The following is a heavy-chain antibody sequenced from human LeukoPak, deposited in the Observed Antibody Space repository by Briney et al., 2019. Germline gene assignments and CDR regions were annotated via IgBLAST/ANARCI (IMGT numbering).Heavy chain of an antibody. CDR3: AIPSLYYDILTGRPLDAFDI. CDR1: GGSFSGYY. D-gene: IGHD3-9*01. J-gene: IGHJ3*02. CDR2: INHSGST. Sequence: PSETLSLTCAVYGGSFSGYYWSWIRQPPGKGLEWIGEINHSGSTNYNPSLKSRVTISVDTSKNQFSLKLSSVTAADTAVYYCAIPSLYYDILTGRPLDAFDIWGQGTMVTVSS. V-gene: IGHV4-34*01.